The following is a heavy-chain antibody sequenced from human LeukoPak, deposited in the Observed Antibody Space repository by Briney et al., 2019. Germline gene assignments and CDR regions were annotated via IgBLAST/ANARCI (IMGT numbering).Heavy chain of an antibody. CDR1: GFTFGDYA. CDR2: ISGSGGST. V-gene: IGHV3-23*01. J-gene: IGHJ4*02. CDR3: AKDLGSSGWVDY. Sequence: GGSLRLSCTASGFTFGDYAMSWVRQAPGKGLEWVSAISGSGGSTYYADSVKGRFTISRDNSKNTLYLQMNSLRAEDTAVYYCAKDLGSSGWVDYWGQGTLVTVSS. D-gene: IGHD6-19*01.